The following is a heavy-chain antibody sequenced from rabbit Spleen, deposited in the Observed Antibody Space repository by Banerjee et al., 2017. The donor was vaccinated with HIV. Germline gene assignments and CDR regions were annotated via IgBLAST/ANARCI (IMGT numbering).Heavy chain of an antibody. CDR2: IDVGEGNT. CDR3: ARGPPYAGYTSYGYVYFNL. Sequence: QVKETGGGLVQPGGSLTLSCKASGFDFRRYYLSWVRQAPGKGLEWIGIIDVGEGNTDYASWVNGRFTISSDNAQNTLYLQLKSLTAADTATYFCARGPPYAGYTSYGYVYFNLWGPGTLVTVS. J-gene: IGHJ4*01. D-gene: IGHD6-1*01. CDR1: GFDFRRYY. V-gene: IGHV1S7*01.